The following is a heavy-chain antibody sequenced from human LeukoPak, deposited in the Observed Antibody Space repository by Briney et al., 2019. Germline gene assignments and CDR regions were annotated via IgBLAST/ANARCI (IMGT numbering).Heavy chain of an antibody. Sequence: GGSLRLSCAASGFTFSSYWMSWVRQAPGKGLEWVANIKQDGSEKYCVDSVKGRFTISRDNAKNSLYLQMSSLRAEDTAVYYCARDGVMRIFGVVIDYYYYGMDVWGQGTTVTVSS. J-gene: IGHJ6*02. CDR3: ARDGVMRIFGVVIDYYYYGMDV. D-gene: IGHD3-3*01. V-gene: IGHV3-7*03. CDR2: IKQDGSEK. CDR1: GFTFSSYW.